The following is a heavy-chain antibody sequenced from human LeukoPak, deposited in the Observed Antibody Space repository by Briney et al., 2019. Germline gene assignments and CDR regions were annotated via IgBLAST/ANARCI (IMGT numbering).Heavy chain of an antibody. CDR2: IYTSGST. Sequence: SETLSLTCTVSGGSISSSSYYWSWIRQPAGKGLEWIGRIYTSGSTYYNPSLQSRVTISVDTSKNQFSLKLNSVTAADTAVYYCASFYCSGGSCYQYFSYYYMDVWGKGTTVTISS. D-gene: IGHD2-15*01. CDR3: ASFYCSGGSCYQYFSYYYMDV. CDR1: GGSISSSSYY. J-gene: IGHJ6*03. V-gene: IGHV4-61*02.